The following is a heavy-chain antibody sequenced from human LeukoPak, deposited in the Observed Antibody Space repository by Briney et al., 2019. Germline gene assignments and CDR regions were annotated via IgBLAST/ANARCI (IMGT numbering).Heavy chain of an antibody. CDR1: GYSFTSYD. J-gene: IGHJ4*02. CDR3: ARGRVVRGGDFFY. CDR2: MNPNSGNT. V-gene: IGHV1-8*01. D-gene: IGHD3-10*01. Sequence: ASVKVSCKASGYSFTSYDISWVRQATGQGLEWMGWMNPNSGNTGYAQKFQGRVTMTRNTSISTAYMELSSLRSEDTAVYYCARGRVVRGGDFFYWGQGTLVTVSS.